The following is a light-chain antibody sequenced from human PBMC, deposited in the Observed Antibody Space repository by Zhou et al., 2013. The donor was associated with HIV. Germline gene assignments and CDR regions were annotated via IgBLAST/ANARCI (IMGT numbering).Light chain of an antibody. Sequence: DIQMTQSPSSLSASVGDRVTITCRASQGIYNSLAWYQQKPGKAPKLLLYATSRLESGVPSRFSGSGSGTDYTLTINSLQPEDFVSYYCQQYSGDAMSFGGGTKVEIK. V-gene: IGKV1-NL1*01. CDR2: ATS. CDR1: QGIYNS. J-gene: IGKJ4*01. CDR3: QQYSGDAMS.